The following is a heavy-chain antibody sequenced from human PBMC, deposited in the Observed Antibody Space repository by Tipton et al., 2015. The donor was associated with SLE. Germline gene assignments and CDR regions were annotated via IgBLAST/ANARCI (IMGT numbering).Heavy chain of an antibody. CDR2: IYYSGST. J-gene: IGHJ2*01. CDR1: GGSISSTSYY. D-gene: IGHD4-17*01. Sequence: TLSLTCTVSGGSISSTSYYWGWLRQPPGKGLEWIGSIYYSGSTYYNLSLKSRVTISVDTSKNQFSLKLSSVTAADTAVYYCARDLGAHLYGDYRAWYFDLWGRGTLVTVSS. CDR3: ARDLGAHLYGDYRAWYFDL. V-gene: IGHV4-39*07.